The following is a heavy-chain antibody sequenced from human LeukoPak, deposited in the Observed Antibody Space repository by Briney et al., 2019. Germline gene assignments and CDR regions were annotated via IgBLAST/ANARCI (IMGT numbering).Heavy chain of an antibody. CDR2: ISYDGSNK. Sequence: GGSLRLSCAASGFTFSSYAMHWVRQAPGKGLEWVAVISYDGSNKYYADSVKGRFTISRDNSKNTLYLQMNSLRAEDTAVYYCARDSSRSHPSWFDPWGQGTLVTVSS. CDR3: ARDSSRSHPSWFDP. D-gene: IGHD3-10*01. J-gene: IGHJ5*02. CDR1: GFTFSSYA. V-gene: IGHV3-30*01.